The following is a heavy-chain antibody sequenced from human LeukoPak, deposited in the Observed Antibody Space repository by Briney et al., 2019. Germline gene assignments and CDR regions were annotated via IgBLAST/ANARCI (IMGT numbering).Heavy chain of an antibody. V-gene: IGHV4-34*01. CDR3: AGGRYCSSTSCYGPIRRGANWFDP. J-gene: IGHJ5*02. D-gene: IGHD2-2*01. Sequence: SETLSLTCAVYGGSFSGYYWSWIRQPPGKGLEWIGEINHSGSTNYNPSLKSRVTISADTSKNQFSLKLSSVTAADTAVYYCAGGRYCSSTSCYGPIRRGANWFDPWGQGTLVTVSS. CDR1: GGSFSGYY. CDR2: INHSGST.